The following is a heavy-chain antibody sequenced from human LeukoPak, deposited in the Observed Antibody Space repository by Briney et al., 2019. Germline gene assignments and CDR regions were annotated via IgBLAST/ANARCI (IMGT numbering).Heavy chain of an antibody. D-gene: IGHD2-15*01. CDR3: ARSVEGYCSGGSCYYYSYYMDV. CDR1: TGSISSDNFY. Sequence: SETLSLTCTVSTGSISSDNFYWSWIRQPAGKGLEWIGRIYISGSTNYNPSLKSRVTISVDTSKNQFSLKLNSVTAADTAVFYCARSVEGYCSGGSCYYYSYYMDVWGKGTTVTISS. J-gene: IGHJ6*03. CDR2: IYISGST. V-gene: IGHV4-61*02.